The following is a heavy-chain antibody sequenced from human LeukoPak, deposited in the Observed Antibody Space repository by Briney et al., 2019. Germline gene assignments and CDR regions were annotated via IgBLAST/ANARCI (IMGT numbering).Heavy chain of an antibody. CDR2: IYYSGST. CDR1: GGSISSSSYC. Sequence: PSETLSLTCTVSGGSISSSSYCRGWIRQPPGKGLEWIGCIYYSGSTYYNPSLKSRVTISVDTSKNQFSLKLSSVTAADTAVYYCARGYCSGGSCFGWFDPWGQGTLVTVSS. D-gene: IGHD2-15*01. CDR3: ARGYCSGGSCFGWFDP. J-gene: IGHJ5*02. V-gene: IGHV4-39*01.